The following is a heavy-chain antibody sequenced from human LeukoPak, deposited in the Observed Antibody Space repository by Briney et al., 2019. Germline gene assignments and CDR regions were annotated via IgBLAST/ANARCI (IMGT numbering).Heavy chain of an antibody. Sequence: GRSLRLSCAASGFTFRAYAMHWVRQAPGKGLEWVANIKPDGSAKYSVDSVKGRFTISRDNAKNSLYLQMNSLRAEDTAVYYCARGHLGFDPWGQGTLVTVSS. CDR3: ARGHLGFDP. V-gene: IGHV3-7*01. CDR1: GFTFRAYA. J-gene: IGHJ5*02. CDR2: IKPDGSAK.